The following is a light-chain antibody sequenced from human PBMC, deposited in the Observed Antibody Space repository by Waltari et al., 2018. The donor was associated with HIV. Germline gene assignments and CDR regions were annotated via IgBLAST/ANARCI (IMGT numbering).Light chain of an antibody. CDR2: RTN. J-gene: IGLJ3*02. CDR1: SSNIGSNY. CDR3: AAWDDGLSGPV. V-gene: IGLV1-47*01. Sequence: QSVLTQPPSASGPPGQRVTISCSGSSSNIGSNYVYWYQQPPGTAPKLLIYRTNPRPSGVPDRFSGSKSGTSASLAITGLRSEDEADYYCAAWDDGLSGPVFGGGTKLTVL.